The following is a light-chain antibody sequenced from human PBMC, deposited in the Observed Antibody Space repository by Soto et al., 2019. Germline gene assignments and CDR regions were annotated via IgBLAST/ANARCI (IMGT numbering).Light chain of an antibody. CDR3: QQYGSSQYT. J-gene: IGKJ2*01. CDR1: QSVSSSY. Sequence: EIVLTQSPGTLSLSPGEIATLSCRASQSVSSSYLAWYQQKPGQAPRLLIYDASSRATGIPDRFSGSGSGTDFTLTISRLEPEDFAVYFCQQYGSSQYTFGQGTKLEIK. V-gene: IGKV3-20*01. CDR2: DAS.